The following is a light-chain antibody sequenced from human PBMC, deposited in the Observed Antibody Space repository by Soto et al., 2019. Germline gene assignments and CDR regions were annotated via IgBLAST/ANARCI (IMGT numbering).Light chain of an antibody. CDR2: GAS. CDR1: ESVSTN. CDR3: QQYGSSPIT. Sequence: EIEMTQSPATLSLAPGERVTLSCRASESVSTNLAWYQQKAGQAPRLLIYGASSRATGIPDRFRGSGSGTDFTLTINRLEPEDFALYHCQQYGSSPITFGQGTRLEIK. V-gene: IGKV3-20*01. J-gene: IGKJ5*01.